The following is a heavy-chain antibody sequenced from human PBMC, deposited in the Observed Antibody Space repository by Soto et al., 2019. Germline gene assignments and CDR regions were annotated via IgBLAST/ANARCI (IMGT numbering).Heavy chain of an antibody. J-gene: IGHJ3*02. D-gene: IGHD2-2*01. CDR3: AKGRPDCASTTCYLLVAFDI. CDR2: ISHDGNNK. V-gene: IGHV3-30*18. CDR1: GFTFSSYV. Sequence: QVQLVQSGGGVVQPGRSLRLSCAASGFTFSSYVTHWVRQAPGKGLEWVAVISHDGNNKYYADSVKGRFTISRDNSKNPLYLQMNSLTTEDTAVYYCAKGRPDCASTTCYLLVAFDIWGQGTMVTVSS.